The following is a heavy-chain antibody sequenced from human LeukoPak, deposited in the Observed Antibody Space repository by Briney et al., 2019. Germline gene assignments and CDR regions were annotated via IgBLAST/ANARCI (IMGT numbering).Heavy chain of an antibody. J-gene: IGHJ2*01. CDR3: ARGRREFYYYFFDL. D-gene: IGHD2/OR15-2a*01. Sequence: GASVKVSCKASGYTFTSYDINWVRQATGQGLEWMGWMNPNSGNTGYAQKFQGRVTMTRNTSISTAYMELSSLRSEDTAVYYCARGRREFYYYFFDLWGRGTLVTVSS. CDR2: MNPNSGNT. CDR1: GYTFTSYD. V-gene: IGHV1-8*01.